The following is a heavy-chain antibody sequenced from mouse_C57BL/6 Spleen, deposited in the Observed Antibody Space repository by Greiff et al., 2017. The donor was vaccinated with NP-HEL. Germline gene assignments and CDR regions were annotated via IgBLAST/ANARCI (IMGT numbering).Heavy chain of an antibody. Sequence: VQLKESGPELVKPGASVKIPCKASGYTFTDYNMDWVNQSHGKSLEWIGDINPNNGGTIYNQKFKGKATLTVDKSSSTAYMELRSLTSEDTAVYYCAREGSSRYFDVWGTGTTVTVSS. D-gene: IGHD1-1*01. CDR3: AREGSSRYFDV. J-gene: IGHJ1*03. CDR2: INPNNGGT. V-gene: IGHV1-18*01. CDR1: GYTFTDYN.